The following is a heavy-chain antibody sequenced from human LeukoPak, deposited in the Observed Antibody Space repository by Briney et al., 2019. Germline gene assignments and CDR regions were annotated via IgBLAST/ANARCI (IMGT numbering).Heavy chain of an antibody. J-gene: IGHJ2*01. CDR2: ISAYNGNT. CDR1: GYTFTSYG. CDR3: ASGSSRGAAGRWYFDL. D-gene: IGHD6-13*01. Sequence: ASVKVSCKASGYTFTSYGISWVRQAPGQGLEWMGWISAYNGNTNYARKLQGRVTMTTDTSTSTAYMELRSLRSDDTAVYYCASGSSRGAAGRWYFDLWGRGTLVTVSS. V-gene: IGHV1-18*01.